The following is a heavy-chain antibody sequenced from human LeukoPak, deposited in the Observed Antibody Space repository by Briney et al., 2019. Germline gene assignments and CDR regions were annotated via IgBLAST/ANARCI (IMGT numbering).Heavy chain of an antibody. V-gene: IGHV3-30*18. J-gene: IGHJ4*02. CDR3: AKALGYGSGSSLDY. D-gene: IGHD3-10*01. CDR2: ISNDGSNK. CDR1: GFTFRNYA. Sequence: GGSLRLSCAASGFTFRNYAMHWIRQAPGKGLEWLAIISNDGSNKNYADSVKGRFTISRDNSKNTLYLQMDSLRTEYTAVYYCAKALGYGSGSSLDYWGQGTLVTVSS.